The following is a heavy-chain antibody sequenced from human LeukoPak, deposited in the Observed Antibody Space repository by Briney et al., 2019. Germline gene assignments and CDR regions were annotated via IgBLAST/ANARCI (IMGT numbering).Heavy chain of an antibody. V-gene: IGHV1-8*01. CDR3: ARGLPLGYCTYGVCYPPKHFDF. D-gene: IGHD2-8*01. J-gene: IGHJ4*02. CDR2: MNPNSGNT. Sequence: ASVKVSCKASGYTFTSYDINWVRQATGQGLEWMGWMNPNSGNTGYAQKFQGRVTMTRDMSTSTAYMELSSLTSDDTAVYFCARGLPLGYCTYGVCYPPKHFDFWGQGTLVTVSS. CDR1: GYTFTSYD.